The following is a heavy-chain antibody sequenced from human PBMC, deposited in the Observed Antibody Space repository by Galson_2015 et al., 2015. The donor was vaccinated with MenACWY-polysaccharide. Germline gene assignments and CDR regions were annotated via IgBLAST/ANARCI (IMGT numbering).Heavy chain of an antibody. V-gene: IGHV3-7*01. CDR1: GFSFNNHW. Sequence: SLRLSCAASGFSFNNHWMNWVRQAPGKGLEWVANMNKDGSVKYYIDSVKGRFTISRDNAKNSLSLQMNRLRGDDTAVYYCARDPEWGANDYWGQGTLVTVSS. CDR3: ARDPEWGANDY. D-gene: IGHD1-26*01. J-gene: IGHJ4*02. CDR2: MNKDGSVK.